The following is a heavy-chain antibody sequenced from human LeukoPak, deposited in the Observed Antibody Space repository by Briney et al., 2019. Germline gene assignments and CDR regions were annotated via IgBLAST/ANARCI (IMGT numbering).Heavy chain of an antibody. V-gene: IGHV4-39*01. D-gene: IGHD5-18*01. Sequence: SETLSLTCTVSGGSISSYYWNWIRQPPGKGLEWIGSIYYSGSTYYNPSLKSRVTISVDTSKNQFSPKLSSVTAADTAVYYCASQFPYSPIDYWGQGTLVTVSS. CDR2: IYYSGST. CDR1: GGSISSYY. J-gene: IGHJ4*02. CDR3: ASQFPYSPIDY.